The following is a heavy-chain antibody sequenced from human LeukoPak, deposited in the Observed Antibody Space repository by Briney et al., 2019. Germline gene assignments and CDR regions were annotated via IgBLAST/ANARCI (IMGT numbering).Heavy chain of an antibody. J-gene: IGHJ4*02. CDR1: GGSFSGYY. CDR3: ARGLNYYDSSGQEEAFDY. D-gene: IGHD3-22*01. CDR2: INHSGST. V-gene: IGHV4-34*01. Sequence: SETLSLTCAVYGGSFSGYYWSWIRQPPGKGLEWIGEINHSGSTNYNPSLKSRVTISVDTSKNQFSLKLSSVTAADTAVYYCARGLNYYDSSGQEEAFDYCGQGTLVTVSS.